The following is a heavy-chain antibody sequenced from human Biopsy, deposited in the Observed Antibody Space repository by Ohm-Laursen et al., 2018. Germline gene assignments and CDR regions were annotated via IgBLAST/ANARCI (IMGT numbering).Heavy chain of an antibody. CDR1: GFSFTGYY. V-gene: IGHV1-2*02. Sequence: ASVKVSCNASGFSFTGYYIHWVRQAPGQGLERMGWISPKSGDTNYAHKFQGNITMTRDTSMSTAYMEMSRLRCDDTAVYYCALQSVAQMKNFDYWGQGTLVTASS. J-gene: IGHJ4*02. CDR3: ALQSVAQMKNFDY. D-gene: IGHD6-19*01. CDR2: ISPKSGDT.